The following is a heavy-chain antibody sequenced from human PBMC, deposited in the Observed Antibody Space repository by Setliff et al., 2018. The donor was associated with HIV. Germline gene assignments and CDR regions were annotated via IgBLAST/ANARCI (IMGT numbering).Heavy chain of an antibody. D-gene: IGHD1-26*01. CDR1: GGSIINYY. V-gene: IGHV4-59*01. J-gene: IGHJ4*02. Sequence: SETLSLTCTVSGGSIINYYWSWIRQSPEKGLEWIGYIHYSGSTNYNPSLKSRVTISLDTSKNQFSLKLSSVTAADTAIYYCARLRDMEWELIGLDYWGRGTLVTVSS. CDR3: ARLRDMEWELIGLDY. CDR2: IHYSGST.